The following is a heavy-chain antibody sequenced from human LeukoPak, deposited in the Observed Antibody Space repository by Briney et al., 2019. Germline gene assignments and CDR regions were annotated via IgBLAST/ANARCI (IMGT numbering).Heavy chain of an antibody. Sequence: PSETLSLTCTVSGGSISSGDYYWSWIRQPPGKGLEWIGYIYYSGSTYYNPSLKSRVTISVDTSKNQFSLKLSSVTAADTAVYYCARDSSTFGSSGADAFDIWGQGTMVTVSS. V-gene: IGHV4-30-4*01. D-gene: IGHD3-22*01. CDR2: IYYSGST. CDR3: ARDSSTFGSSGADAFDI. J-gene: IGHJ3*02. CDR1: GGSISSGDYY.